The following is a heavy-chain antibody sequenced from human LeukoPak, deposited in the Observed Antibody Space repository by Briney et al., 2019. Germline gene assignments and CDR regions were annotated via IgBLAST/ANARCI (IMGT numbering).Heavy chain of an antibody. CDR3: ARSGVRPFDY. CDR2: TYYRSNWYN. J-gene: IGHJ4*02. V-gene: IGHV6-1*01. D-gene: IGHD3-10*01. Sequence: SQTLSLTCANSGDSVSSNSAAWNWIRQSPARGLEWLGRTYYRSNWYNDYAVSVKSRITINPDTSKNQFSLQLNSLTPEDTAVYYCARSGVRPFDYWGQGTLVTVSS. CDR1: GDSVSSNSAA.